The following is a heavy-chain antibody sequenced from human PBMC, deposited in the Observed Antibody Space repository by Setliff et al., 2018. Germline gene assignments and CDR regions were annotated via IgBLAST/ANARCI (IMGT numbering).Heavy chain of an antibody. J-gene: IGHJ5*02. V-gene: IGHV4-59*01. Sequence: KTSETLSLTCTISGGFTSSFYWSWIRQASGKGLEWIGYVDHSGSTNFSPSLKSRGTISVDTSKTQVSLTLTSVTAADTAVYYCARDYQGGWFDPWGPGTLVTVSS. D-gene: IGHD3-16*01. CDR2: VDHSGST. CDR1: GGFTSSFY. CDR3: ARDYQGGWFDP.